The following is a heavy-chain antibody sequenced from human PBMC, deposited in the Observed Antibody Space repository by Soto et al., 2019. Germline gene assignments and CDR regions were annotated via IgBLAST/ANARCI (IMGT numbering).Heavy chain of an antibody. V-gene: IGHV3-23*01. CDR1: GFTFSTYA. J-gene: IGHJ4*02. Sequence: EVQLLESGGGLVQPGGSLRLSCAASGFTFSTYAMSWGRQAPGKGLEWVSTISGNGDGTYYADSVKGRFTISRDNPKNSLYLQMNSLSAEDTAVYYCAKESSGWYMGDFWGQGTLVTVSS. D-gene: IGHD6-19*01. CDR3: AKESSGWYMGDF. CDR2: ISGNGDGT.